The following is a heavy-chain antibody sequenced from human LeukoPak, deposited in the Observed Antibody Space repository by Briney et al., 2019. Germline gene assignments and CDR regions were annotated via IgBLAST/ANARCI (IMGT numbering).Heavy chain of an antibody. D-gene: IGHD3-22*01. Sequence: EGSLRLSCAASGFTFDDYGMSWVRQAPGKGLEWVSGINWDGGSTGYADSVKGRFTISRDNAKNSLYLQMNSLRAEDTALYYCARVGDSSGYRYFDYWGQGTLVTVSS. J-gene: IGHJ4*02. V-gene: IGHV3-20*04. CDR1: GFTFDDYG. CDR2: INWDGGST. CDR3: ARVGDSSGYRYFDY.